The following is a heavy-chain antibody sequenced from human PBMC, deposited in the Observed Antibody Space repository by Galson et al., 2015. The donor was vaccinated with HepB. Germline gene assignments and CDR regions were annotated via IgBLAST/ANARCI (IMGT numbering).Heavy chain of an antibody. D-gene: IGHD3-10*01. J-gene: IGHJ4*02. V-gene: IGHV3-30-3*01. Sequence: SLRLSCAASGFTFSSYAMHWVRQAPGKGLEWVAVISYDGSDKYYADSVKGRFTISRDNSKNTLYLQMNSLRAEDTAVYYCARVSSYGSGSQDGDDYWGQGTLVTVSS. CDR2: ISYDGSDK. CDR1: GFTFSSYA. CDR3: ARVSSYGSGSQDGDDY.